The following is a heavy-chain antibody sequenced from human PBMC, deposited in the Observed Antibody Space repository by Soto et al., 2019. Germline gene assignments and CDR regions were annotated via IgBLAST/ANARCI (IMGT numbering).Heavy chain of an antibody. J-gene: IGHJ5*02. CDR2: VTVTGGST. V-gene: IGHV3-23*01. Sequence: PGESLKISCAASAISFNTYGVTWVRQAPGKGLEWVSTVTVTGGSTYYADSVKGRFTISRDRSNYTVSLLLNSLRVEDTAIYYCARQKSPEGWFDPWGQGTLVTVSS. CDR1: AISFNTYG. CDR3: ARQKSPEGWFDP.